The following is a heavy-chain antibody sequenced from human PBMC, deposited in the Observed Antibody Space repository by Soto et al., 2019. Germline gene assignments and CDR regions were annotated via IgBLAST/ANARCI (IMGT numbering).Heavy chain of an antibody. D-gene: IGHD2-15*01. CDR2: INAGNGYT. V-gene: IGHV1-3*01. J-gene: IGHJ6*02. CDR1: GYTFSNYA. CDR3: ARVLDCSGGRCLEDYYYSWDV. Sequence: QVQLVQSGAEVKKPGASVTVSCKDSGYTFSNYALHWVRQAPGQRLELLGWINAGNGYTQYSQNFQGRVTLTRDTSATTAYMELSSLRSEDTALYYCARVLDCSGGRCLEDYYYSWDVWGQGTTVTVSS.